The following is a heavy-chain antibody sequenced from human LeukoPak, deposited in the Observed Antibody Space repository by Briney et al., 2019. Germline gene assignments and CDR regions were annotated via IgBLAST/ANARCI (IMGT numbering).Heavy chain of an antibody. CDR1: GFTFSSYW. Sequence: PGGSLRLSCAASGFTFSSYWMHRVRQAPGKGLVWVSRINSDGSSTSYADSVKGRFTISRDNAKNTLYLQMNSLRAEDTAVYYCATTLDWLLFLDVWGKGTTVTVSS. CDR3: ATTLDWLLFLDV. J-gene: IGHJ6*04. V-gene: IGHV3-74*01. CDR2: INSDGSST. D-gene: IGHD3-9*01.